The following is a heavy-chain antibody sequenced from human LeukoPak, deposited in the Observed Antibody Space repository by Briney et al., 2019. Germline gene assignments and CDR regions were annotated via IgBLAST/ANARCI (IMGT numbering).Heavy chain of an antibody. CDR2: ISYDGSNK. D-gene: IGHD6-13*01. V-gene: IGHV3-30*03. Sequence: GGSLRLSCAASGFTFSSYGMHWVRQAPGKGLEWVAVISYDGSNKYYADSVKGRFTISRDNSKNTLYLQMNSLRAEDTAVYYCARQDGYSSSSFDPWGQGTLVTVSS. CDR1: GFTFSSYG. J-gene: IGHJ5*02. CDR3: ARQDGYSSSSFDP.